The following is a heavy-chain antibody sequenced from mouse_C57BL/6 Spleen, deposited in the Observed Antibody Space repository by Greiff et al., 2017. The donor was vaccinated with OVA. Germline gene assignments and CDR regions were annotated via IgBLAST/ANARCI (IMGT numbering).Heavy chain of an antibody. J-gene: IGHJ2*01. CDR3: ARHDSNYFDY. CDR2: ISSGGSYT. CDR1: GFTFSSYG. V-gene: IGHV5-6*01. D-gene: IGHD2-5*01. Sequence: VQLKESGGDLVKPGGSLKLSCAASGFTFSSYGMSWVRQTPDKRLEWVATISSGGSYTYYPDSVKGRFTISRDNAKNTLYLQMSSLKSEDTAMYYCARHDSNYFDYWGQGTTLTVSS.